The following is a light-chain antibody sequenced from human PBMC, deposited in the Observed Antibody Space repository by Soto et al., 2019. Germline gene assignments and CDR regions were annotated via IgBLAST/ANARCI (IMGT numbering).Light chain of an antibody. Sequence: EIVMTQSPATLSVSPGERATLSCRASQSVSSNLAWYQQKPGQAPRLLIYGASTRATGIPARFSGSGSGTEFTITLCSLQSEDCVVLCSQRYNNLPPEHTFGRENKLELK. CDR3: QRYNNLPPEHT. V-gene: IGKV3-15*01. J-gene: IGKJ2*01. CDR1: QSVSSN. CDR2: GAS.